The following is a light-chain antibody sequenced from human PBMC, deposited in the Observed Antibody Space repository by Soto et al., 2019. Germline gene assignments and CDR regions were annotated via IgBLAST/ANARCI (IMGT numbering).Light chain of an antibody. CDR2: GNS. CDR1: SSSIGAGYD. CDR3: QSYDSSLSGVV. V-gene: IGLV1-40*01. Sequence: QSVLTQPPSVSGAPGQRVTISCTGSSSSIGAGYDVHWYQQLPGTAPKLLIYGNSNRPSGVPDRFSGSKSGTSASLAITGLQAEDDADYYCQSYDSSLSGVVFGGGTKVTVL. J-gene: IGLJ2*01.